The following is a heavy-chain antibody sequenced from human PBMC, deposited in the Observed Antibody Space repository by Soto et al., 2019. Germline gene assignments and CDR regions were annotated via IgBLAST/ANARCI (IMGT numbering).Heavy chain of an antibody. Sequence: EVQLVESGGGLVQPGGSLRLSCAVSGFTFSSFWMHCVRQAPGEGLVWVSRINTDGSSTSYADSVKGRFTISRDNAKNTLYIQMNSLRVEDTAMYYCAKRGVDTFGLSYWGQGTLVTVS. CDR2: INTDGSST. J-gene: IGHJ4*02. D-gene: IGHD3-10*01. CDR3: AKRGVDTFGLSY. V-gene: IGHV3-74*01. CDR1: GFTFSSFW.